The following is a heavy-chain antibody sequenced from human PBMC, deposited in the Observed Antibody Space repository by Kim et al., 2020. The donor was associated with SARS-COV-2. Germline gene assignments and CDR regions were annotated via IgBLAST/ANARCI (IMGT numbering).Heavy chain of an antibody. CDR3: ARSYGDPYGMDV. J-gene: IGHJ6*02. D-gene: IGHD4-17*01. Sequence: SETLSLTCTVSGGSISSGSYYWSWIRQPAGKGLEWIGRIYTSGSTNYNPSLKSRVTISVGASKNQFSLKLSSVTAADTAVYYCARSYGDPYGMDVWGQGTTVTVSS. CDR2: IYTSGST. V-gene: IGHV4-61*02. CDR1: GGSISSGSYY.